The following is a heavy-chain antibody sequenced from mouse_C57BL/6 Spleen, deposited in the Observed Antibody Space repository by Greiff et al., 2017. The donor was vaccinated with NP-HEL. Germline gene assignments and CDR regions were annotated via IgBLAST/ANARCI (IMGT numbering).Heavy chain of an antibody. CDR1: GYSITSGYY. CDR2: ISYDGSN. J-gene: IGHJ2*01. CDR3: ARGAYYSNYAFDY. V-gene: IGHV3-6*01. D-gene: IGHD2-5*01. Sequence: DVKLQESGPGLVKPSQSLSLTCSVTGYSITSGYYWNWIRQFPGNKLEWMGYISYDGSNNYNPSLKNRISITRDPSKNQFFLKLNSVTTEDTATYYCARGAYYSNYAFDYWGQGTTLTVSS.